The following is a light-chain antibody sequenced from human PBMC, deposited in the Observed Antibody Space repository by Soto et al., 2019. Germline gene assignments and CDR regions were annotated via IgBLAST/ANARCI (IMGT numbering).Light chain of an antibody. J-gene: IGLJ2*01. CDR2: DVS. Sequence: QSVLTQPASVSGSPGQSITISCTGTSSDVGGYNYVSWYQQHPGKAPKLMIYDVSNRPSGVSNRFSASKSGNTASLTISGLQAEDEADYYCSSYTSSNTVVFGGGTKLTVL. CDR3: SSYTSSNTVV. CDR1: SSDVGGYNY. V-gene: IGLV2-14*01.